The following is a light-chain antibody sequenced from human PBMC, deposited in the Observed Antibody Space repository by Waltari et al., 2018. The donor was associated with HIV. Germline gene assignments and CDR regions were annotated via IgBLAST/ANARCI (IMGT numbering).Light chain of an antibody. CDR2: SNK. Sequence: QSVLTQPPSASGTPGRRVTISCSGSSSNIGSNTVNWYQQLPETAPKLLLYSNKQRPSGVPDRFSGSKSGTSASLAISGLQSEDEADYYCATWDDSLSWVFGGGTKLTVL. CDR1: SSNIGSNT. J-gene: IGLJ3*02. V-gene: IGLV1-44*01. CDR3: ATWDDSLSWV.